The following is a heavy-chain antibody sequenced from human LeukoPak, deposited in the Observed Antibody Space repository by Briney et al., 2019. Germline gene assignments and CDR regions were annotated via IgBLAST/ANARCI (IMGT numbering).Heavy chain of an antibody. CDR2: IYPGDYDT. CDR1: GFHFNNYW. J-gene: IGHJ3*01. CDR3: AGHSSDPVDALDV. Sequence: PGGSLQISFEAAGFHFNNYWVGWVRQMAGKGLEWREIIYPGDYDTRYSRSFQGHATISDDKSISTDYLRWRSLRASYTAMDCCAGHSSDPVDALDVWGQGTIVTVSA. D-gene: IGHD2-15*01. V-gene: IGHV5-51*01.